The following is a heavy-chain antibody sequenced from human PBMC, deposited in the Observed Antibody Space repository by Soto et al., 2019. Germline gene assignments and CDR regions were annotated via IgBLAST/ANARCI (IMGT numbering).Heavy chain of an antibody. J-gene: IGHJ4*02. V-gene: IGHV3-23*01. CDR1: GFPFSSYV. Sequence: EVQLLESGGGLVQRGGSLRLSCAASGFPFSSYVMSWVRQAPGKGLEWVSGISGGGSNTFYADSVKGRFTISRDNSKNTILLQMKSLGAEDTAVYYCAKDSNKYSSSLRGRYFDYWGQGIGVTVSS. D-gene: IGHD4-4*01. CDR2: ISGGGSNT. CDR3: AKDSNKYSSSLRGRYFDY.